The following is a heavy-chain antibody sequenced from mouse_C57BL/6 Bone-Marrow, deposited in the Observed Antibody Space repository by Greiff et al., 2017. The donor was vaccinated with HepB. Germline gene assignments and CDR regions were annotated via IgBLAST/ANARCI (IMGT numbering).Heavy chain of an antibody. CDR2: IDPEDGET. CDR3: VIYYYGSSYVRRGYFDY. D-gene: IGHD1-1*01. V-gene: IGHV14-2*01. CDR1: GFNIKDYY. J-gene: IGHJ2*01. Sequence: EVQGVESGAELVKPGASVKLSCTASGFNIKDYYMHWVKQRTEQGLEWIGRIDPEDGETKYAPKFQGKATITADTSSNTAYLQLSSLTSEDTAVYYCVIYYYGSSYVRRGYFDYWGQGTTLTVSS.